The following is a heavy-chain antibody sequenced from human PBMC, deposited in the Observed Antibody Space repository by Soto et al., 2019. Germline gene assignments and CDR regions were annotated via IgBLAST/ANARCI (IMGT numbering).Heavy chain of an antibody. V-gene: IGHV4-39*01. CDR3: ARHRARNWFDP. CDR2: IYYSGST. CDR1: GGSISSSSYY. Sequence: PSETLSLTCIVSGGSISSSSYYCVCIRQPPGKGLEWIGSIYYSGSTYYNPSLKSRVTISVDTSKNQFSLKLSSVTAADTAVFYCARHRARNWFDPWGQGTLVTVSS. D-gene: IGHD6-6*01. J-gene: IGHJ5*02.